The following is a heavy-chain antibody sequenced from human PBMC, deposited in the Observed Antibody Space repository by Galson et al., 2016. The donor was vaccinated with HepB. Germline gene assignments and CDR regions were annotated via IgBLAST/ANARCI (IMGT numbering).Heavy chain of an antibody. J-gene: IGHJ4*02. D-gene: IGHD3-16*01. CDR3: ANAYY. CDR2: IKPDGSDK. V-gene: IGHV3-7*01. Sequence: SLRLSCAASGSTFSSSWMSWVRQSAGKGLEWVANIKPDGSDKDYADSVKGRFTISRDNAKNSLYLQMNSLRAEETAVYYCANAYYWGQGTLVTVSS. CDR1: GSTFSSSW.